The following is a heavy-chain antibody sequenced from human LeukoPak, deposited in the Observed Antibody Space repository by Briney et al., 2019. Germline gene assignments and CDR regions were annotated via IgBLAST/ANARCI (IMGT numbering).Heavy chain of an antibody. CDR2: INPNNGVT. J-gene: IGHJ6*03. CDR3: ARDRVAVAAYYYFYMDV. CDR1: GYTFTSYY. V-gene: IGHV1-2*02. D-gene: IGHD6-19*01. Sequence: ASVTVSCKASGYTFTSYYMHWVRQAPGHGLEWMGWINPNNGVTNYAQKFQGRVTMTRDTSISTAYMELNRLRSDDTAVYYCARDRVAVAAYYYFYMDVWGKGTTVTVS.